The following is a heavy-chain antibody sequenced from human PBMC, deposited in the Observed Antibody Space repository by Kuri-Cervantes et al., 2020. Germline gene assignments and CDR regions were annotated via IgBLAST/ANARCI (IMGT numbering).Heavy chain of an antibody. V-gene: IGHV1-18*01. CDR2: TSAYNGNT. J-gene: IGHJ4*02. CDR1: GYTFTSYG. D-gene: IGHD3-22*01. CDR3: ASGGHYYDPLVCDY. Sequence: ASVKVSCKASGYTFTSYGISWVRQAPGQGLEWMGWTSAYNGNTNYAQKLQGRVTMTTDTSTSTAYMELRSLRSNDTAVYYCASGGHYYDPLVCDYWGQGTLVTVSS.